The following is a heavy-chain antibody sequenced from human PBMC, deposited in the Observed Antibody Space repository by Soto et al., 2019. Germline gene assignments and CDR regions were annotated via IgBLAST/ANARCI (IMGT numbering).Heavy chain of an antibody. CDR2: ISAYNGNT. J-gene: IGHJ4*02. V-gene: IGHV1-18*01. CDR1: GYTFTSYG. Sequence: GASVKVSCKASGYTFTSYGISWVRQAPGQGLEWMEWISAYNGNTNYAQKLQGRVTMTTDTSTSTAYMELRSLRSDDTAVYYCARLGLRYYDSSGYYPPSHWGQGTLVTVSS. CDR3: ARLGLRYYDSSGYYPPSH. D-gene: IGHD3-22*01.